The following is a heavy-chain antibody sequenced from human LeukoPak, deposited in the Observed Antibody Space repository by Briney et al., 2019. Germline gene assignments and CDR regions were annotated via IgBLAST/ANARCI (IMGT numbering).Heavy chain of an antibody. J-gene: IGHJ4*02. CDR3: ARDSDYVWGSYRYLFDY. V-gene: IGHV1-46*01. CDR2: INPSGGST. CDR1: GYTFTSYY. Sequence: GASVKVSCKASGYTFTSYYMHWVRQAPGQGLEWMGIINPSGGSTSYAQKFQGRVTMTRDTSTSTVYMELSSLRSEDTAVYYCARDSDYVWGSYRYLFDYWGQGTLVTVPS. D-gene: IGHD3-16*02.